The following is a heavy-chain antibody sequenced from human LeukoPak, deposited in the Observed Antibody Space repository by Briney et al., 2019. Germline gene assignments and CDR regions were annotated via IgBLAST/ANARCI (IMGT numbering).Heavy chain of an antibody. V-gene: IGHV4-38-2*01. J-gene: IGHJ4*02. CDR3: ARNTNRGSTFDY. CDR1: GYSISSGYY. D-gene: IGHD1-26*01. CDR2: IYHSGST. Sequence: PSETLSLTCAVSGYSISSGYYWGWSRQPPGKGLEWIGRIYHSGSTYYNPSLKSRVTISVDTSKNQFSLKLSSVTAADTAVYYCARNTNRGSTFDYWGQGTLVTVSS.